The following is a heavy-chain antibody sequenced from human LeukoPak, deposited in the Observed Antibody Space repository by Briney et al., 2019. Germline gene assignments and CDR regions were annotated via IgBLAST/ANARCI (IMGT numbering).Heavy chain of an antibody. J-gene: IGHJ6*02. CDR3: ARQNHYYYGMDV. Sequence: SETLSLTCTVSGGSISSYYWNWIRQPPGKGLEWIGYIYYSGSTNYNPSLKSRVTISVDTSKNQFSLKLSSVTAADTAVYYCARQNHYYYGMDVWGQGTTVTVSS. V-gene: IGHV4-59*08. CDR1: GGSISSYY. CDR2: IYYSGST.